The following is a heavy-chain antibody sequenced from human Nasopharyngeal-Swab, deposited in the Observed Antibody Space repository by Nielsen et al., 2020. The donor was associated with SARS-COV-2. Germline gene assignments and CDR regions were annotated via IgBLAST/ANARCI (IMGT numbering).Heavy chain of an antibody. Sequence: WIRQPPGKGLEWIGYIYYSGSTYYNPSLKSRVTISVDTSKNQFSLKLSSVTAADTAVYYCAGEVLGIFGVVPNGQRYYYMDVWGKGTTVTVSS. CDR3: AGEVLGIFGVVPNGQRYYYMDV. CDR2: IYYSGST. D-gene: IGHD3-3*01. J-gene: IGHJ6*03. V-gene: IGHV4-31*02.